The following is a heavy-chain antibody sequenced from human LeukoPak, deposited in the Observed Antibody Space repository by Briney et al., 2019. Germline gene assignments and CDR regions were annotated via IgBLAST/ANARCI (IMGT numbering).Heavy chain of an antibody. CDR3: ARDELATTPYYYYLGMDV. CDR2: ISSSGSYT. CDR1: GFTFSDYY. V-gene: IGHV3-11*06. J-gene: IGHJ6*04. D-gene: IGHD2-15*01. Sequence: GGSLRLSCAASGFTFSDYYMSWIRQAPGKGLEWVSFISSSGSYTKYADSVEGRFTISRDNAKNSLYLQMNSLGAEDTAVYYCARDELATTPYYYYLGMDVWGKGTTVTVSS.